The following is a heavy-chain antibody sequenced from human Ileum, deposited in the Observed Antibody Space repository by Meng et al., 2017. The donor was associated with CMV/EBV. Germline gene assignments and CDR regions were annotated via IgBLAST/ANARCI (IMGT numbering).Heavy chain of an antibody. CDR1: GFTFSSYE. Sequence: GESLKISCAASGFTFSSYEMNWVRQAPGKGLEWVSYISSSGSTIYYADSVKGRFTISRDNAKNSLYLQINSLRAEDTAVYYCAREAAARPFRQIDAFDIWGQGTMVTVSS. V-gene: IGHV3-48*03. CDR2: ISSSGSTI. D-gene: IGHD6-6*01. J-gene: IGHJ3*02. CDR3: AREAAARPFRQIDAFDI.